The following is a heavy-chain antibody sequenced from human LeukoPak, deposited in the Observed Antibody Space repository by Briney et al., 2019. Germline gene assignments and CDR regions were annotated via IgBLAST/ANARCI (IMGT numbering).Heavy chain of an antibody. Sequence: PGGSLRLSCAASGFTVSSNYMSWVRQAPGKGLEWVSVIYSGGSTYYADSVKGRFTISRDNSKNTLYLQMNSLRAEDTAVYYCASNTYYDFWSGNLWGQGTLVTVSS. CDR2: IYSGGST. V-gene: IGHV3-53*01. J-gene: IGHJ5*02. D-gene: IGHD3-3*01. CDR1: GFTVSSNY. CDR3: ASNTYYDFWSGNL.